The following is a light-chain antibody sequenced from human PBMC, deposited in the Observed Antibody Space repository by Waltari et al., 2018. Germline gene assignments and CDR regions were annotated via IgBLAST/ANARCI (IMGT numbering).Light chain of an antibody. CDR2: EGS. J-gene: IGLJ1*01. CDR3: CSYAGSSTFEV. CDR1: SSDVGSYNL. V-gene: IGLV2-23*03. Sequence: QSALTQPASVSGSPGQSITISCTGTSSDVGSYNLVSWYQKHPGKAPKLMIYEGSKRPSGVSNRVSGSQSGNTAALTISGLQAEDEADYYCCSYAGSSTFEVFGTGTKVTVL.